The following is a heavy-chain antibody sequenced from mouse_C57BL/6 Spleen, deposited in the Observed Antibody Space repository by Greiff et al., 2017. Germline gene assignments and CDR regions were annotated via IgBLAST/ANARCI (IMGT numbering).Heavy chain of an antibody. V-gene: IGHV1-82*01. CDR2: IYPGDGDT. J-gene: IGHJ2*01. D-gene: IGHD2-3*01. CDR3: ARDRVTTPYFDY. CDR1: GYAFSSSW. Sequence: QVHVKQSGPELVKPGASVKISCKASGYAFSSSWMNWVKQRPGKGLEWIGRIYPGDGDTNYNGKFKGKATLTADKSSSTAYMQLSSLTSEDSAVYFCARDRVTTPYFDYWGQGTTLTVSS.